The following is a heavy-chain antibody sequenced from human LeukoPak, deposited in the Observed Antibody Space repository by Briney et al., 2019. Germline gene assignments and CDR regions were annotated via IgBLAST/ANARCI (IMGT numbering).Heavy chain of an antibody. CDR3: ARGVREWLFDYYYMDV. J-gene: IGHJ6*03. CDR2: IYYSGST. V-gene: IGHV4-30-4*08. Sequence: PSQTLSLTCTVSGGSISSGDYYWSWIRRPPGKGLEWIGDIYYSGSTYYNPSLKSRVTISVDTSKNQFSLKLSSVTAADTAVYYCARGVREWLFDYYYMDVWGKGTTVTVSS. CDR1: GGSISSGDYY. D-gene: IGHD3-3*01.